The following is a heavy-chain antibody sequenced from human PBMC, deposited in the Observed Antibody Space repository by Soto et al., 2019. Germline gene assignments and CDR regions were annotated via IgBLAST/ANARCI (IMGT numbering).Heavy chain of an antibody. CDR2: IDPSDSYT. CDR3: ARLAMVRGVPTSGLDV. J-gene: IGHJ6*02. V-gene: IGHV5-10-1*01. CDR1: GYSFTSYW. D-gene: IGHD3-10*01. Sequence: EVQLVQSGAEVKKPGESLRISCKGSGYSFTSYWISWVRQMPGKGLEWMGRIDPSDSYTNYSPSFQGHVTISADKSISTASLQWSSLQASDTALYYCARLAMVRGVPTSGLDVWGQGATVTVSS.